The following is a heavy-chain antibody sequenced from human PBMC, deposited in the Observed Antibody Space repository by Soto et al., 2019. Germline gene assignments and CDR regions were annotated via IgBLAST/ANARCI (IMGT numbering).Heavy chain of an antibody. J-gene: IGHJ4*02. Sequence: PSETLSLTCTVSGGSISSGDYYWSWIRQSPGKGLEWIGYINHRGTTYYNPSLKSRVTISVDSSKNQFSLKLTSVTAADTAVYYCARDSAGYCIDYWGQGALVTVSS. V-gene: IGHV4-30-4*01. CDR2: INHRGTT. CDR3: ARDSAGYCIDY. CDR1: GGSISSGDYY. D-gene: IGHD2-15*01.